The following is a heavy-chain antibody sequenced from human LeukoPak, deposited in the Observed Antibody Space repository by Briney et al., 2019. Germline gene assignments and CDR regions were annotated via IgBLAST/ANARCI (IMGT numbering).Heavy chain of an antibody. CDR3: ARCSSGGSCFSGWFDP. Sequence: ASVKVSCKASGYTFTGYYMHWVRQAPGQGLEWMGWINPNSGGTNYAQKFQGRVTMTTDTSTSTAYMELRSLRSDDTAVYYCARCSSGGSCFSGWFDPWGQGTLVTVSS. CDR2: INPNSGGT. V-gene: IGHV1-2*02. D-gene: IGHD2-15*01. CDR1: GYTFTGYY. J-gene: IGHJ5*02.